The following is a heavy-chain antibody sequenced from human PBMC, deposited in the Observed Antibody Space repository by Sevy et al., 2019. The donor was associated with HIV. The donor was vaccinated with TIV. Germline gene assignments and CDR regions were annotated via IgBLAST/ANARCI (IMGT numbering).Heavy chain of an antibody. CDR1: GYTFSSYG. CDR3: AREGYYYRSGTYRPPNYYGMDV. D-gene: IGHD3-10*01. V-gene: IGHV1-18*01. CDR2: ISDYNGYT. Sequence: ASVKVSCKASGYTFSSYGISWVRQAPGQGLEWMGWISDYNGYTNYAHKFQGRGTMSTETSTRTAYMELRSLRSDDTAVYFCAREGYYYRSGTYRPPNYYGMDVWGQGTAVTASS. J-gene: IGHJ6*02.